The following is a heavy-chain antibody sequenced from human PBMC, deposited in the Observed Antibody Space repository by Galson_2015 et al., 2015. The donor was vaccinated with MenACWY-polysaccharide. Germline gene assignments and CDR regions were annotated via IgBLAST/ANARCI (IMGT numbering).Heavy chain of an antibody. D-gene: IGHD4-23*01. CDR1: GGTFDSYA. Sequence: CKASGGTFDSYAIYWVRQAPGQGLEWMGRIIPIFGTSYAQNFQGRVTITADTSTGTAYMELNSLRSEDTAVYYCARVSCGGNNCYFGHWGQGTLVTVSS. V-gene: IGHV1-69*04. J-gene: IGHJ4*02. CDR2: IIPIFGT. CDR3: ARVSCGGNNCYFGH.